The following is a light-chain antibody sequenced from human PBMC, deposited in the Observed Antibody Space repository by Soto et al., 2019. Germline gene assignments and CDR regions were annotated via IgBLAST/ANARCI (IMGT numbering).Light chain of an antibody. CDR1: QSIKNY. V-gene: IGKV1-39*01. CDR2: AAS. J-gene: IGKJ1*01. Sequence: DIQMTQSPSSLSASVGDRVTITCRASQSIKNYLNWYQQKPGKAPKLLIYAASSLQSGVPSRFSGSGSGTDFTLTISSLPPEDFASYYWQQSYTPPITFGQGTKVEIK. CDR3: QQSYTPPIT.